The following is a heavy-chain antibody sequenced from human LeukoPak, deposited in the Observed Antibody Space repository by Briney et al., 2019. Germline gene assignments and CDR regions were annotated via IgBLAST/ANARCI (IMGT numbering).Heavy chain of an antibody. Sequence: ASVKVSCKASGYTFTSYGISWVRQAPGQGLEWMGWISAYNGNTNYAQKLQGRVTMTTDTSTSTAYMELRSLRSDDTAVYYCARDDTYGDPSVSDAFDIWGQGTMVTVSS. V-gene: IGHV1-18*01. CDR3: ARDDTYGDPSVSDAFDI. CDR1: GYTFTSYG. CDR2: ISAYNGNT. J-gene: IGHJ3*02. D-gene: IGHD4-17*01.